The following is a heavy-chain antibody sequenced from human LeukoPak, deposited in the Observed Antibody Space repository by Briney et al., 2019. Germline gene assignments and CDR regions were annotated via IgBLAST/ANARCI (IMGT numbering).Heavy chain of an antibody. D-gene: IGHD3-22*01. Sequence: SEALSLTCTVSGGSISSSSYYWGWIRQPPGKGQEWIGSIYYSGRTYYNPSLKSRDTISVDTSKNQFSLKLSSVTAADTAVYYCARLGYYDSSGYYWASKDYYYYYMDVWGKGTTVTVSS. CDR3: ARLGYYDSSGYYWASKDYYYYYMDV. J-gene: IGHJ6*03. CDR2: IYYSGRT. V-gene: IGHV4-39*01. CDR1: GGSISSSSYY.